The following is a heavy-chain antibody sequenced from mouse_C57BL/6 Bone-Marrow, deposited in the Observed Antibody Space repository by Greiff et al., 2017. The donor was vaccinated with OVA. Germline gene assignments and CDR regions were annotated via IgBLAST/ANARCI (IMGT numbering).Heavy chain of an antibody. J-gene: IGHJ4*01. D-gene: IGHD1-1*01. CDR2: IHPSDSDP. CDR3: AMRNITTVVAPGYYYAMDY. Sequence: VQLQQPGAELVKPGASVQVSCKASGYTFTSYWMHWVQQRPGQGLEWIGMIHPSDSDPTYNPKFTGKATLTVDKSSSTAYMQLSSLTSEDSAVYYCAMRNITTVVAPGYYYAMDYWGQGTSVTVSS. CDR1: GYTFTSYW. V-gene: IGHV1-74*01.